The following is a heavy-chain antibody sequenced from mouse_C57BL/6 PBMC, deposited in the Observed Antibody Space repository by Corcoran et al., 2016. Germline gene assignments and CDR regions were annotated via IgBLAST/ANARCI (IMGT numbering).Heavy chain of an antibody. Sequence: QIQLVQSGPELKKPGETVKISCKASGYTFTTYGTSWVKQAPGKGLKWMGWINTYSGVPTYADDFKGRFAFSLETSASTAYLQINNLKNEDTATYFCARGDGPYAMDYWGQGTSVTVSS. CDR3: ARGDGPYAMDY. CDR1: GYTFTTYG. D-gene: IGHD2-3*01. CDR2: INTYSGVP. V-gene: IGHV9-3*01. J-gene: IGHJ4*01.